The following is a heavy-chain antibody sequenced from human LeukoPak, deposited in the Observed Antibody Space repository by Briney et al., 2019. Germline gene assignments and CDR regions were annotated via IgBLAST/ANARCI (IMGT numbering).Heavy chain of an antibody. CDR3: AKDGASSGLNY. CDR1: GFTFSSYG. J-gene: IGHJ4*02. D-gene: IGHD3-22*01. CDR2: ISYDGSNK. Sequence: GGSLRLSCAASGFTFSSYGMHWVRQAPGKGLEWVAVISYDGSNKYYADSVKGRFTISRDNSKSTLYLQMNSLRAEDTAVYYCAKDGASSGLNYWGQGTLVTVSS. V-gene: IGHV3-30*18.